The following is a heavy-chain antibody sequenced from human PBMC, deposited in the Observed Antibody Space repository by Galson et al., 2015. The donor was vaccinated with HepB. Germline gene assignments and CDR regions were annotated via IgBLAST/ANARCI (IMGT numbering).Heavy chain of an antibody. V-gene: IGHV1-3*01. Sequence: SVKVSCKASGYTFTSYAMHWVRQAPGQRLERMGWINAGIGNTRYSQKLQGRVTITRDTSASTAYMELSSLRSEDTAVYYCAREGCNSTSCYNYYYYYYMDVWGKGTTVTVSS. J-gene: IGHJ6*03. CDR2: INAGIGNT. CDR1: GYTFTSYA. CDR3: AREGCNSTSCYNYYYYYYMDV. D-gene: IGHD2-2*01.